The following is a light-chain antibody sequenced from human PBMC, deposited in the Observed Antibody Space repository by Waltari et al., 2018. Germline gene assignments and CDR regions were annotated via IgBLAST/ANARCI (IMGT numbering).Light chain of an antibody. Sequence: QSALTQPPSAPGSPGQSVTISCTGTSSDVGGYNYVPWYQQHPGKAPKLIIYEVSERPSGVPDRFSGSKSGNTASLTVSGLQAEDEADYSCSSFAGGNNLLFGGGTKLTVL. CDR1: SSDVGGYNY. CDR2: EVS. J-gene: IGLJ2*01. CDR3: SSFAGGNNLL. V-gene: IGLV2-8*01.